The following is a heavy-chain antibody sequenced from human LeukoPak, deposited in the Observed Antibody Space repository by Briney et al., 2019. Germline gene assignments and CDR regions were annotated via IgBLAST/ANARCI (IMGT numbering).Heavy chain of an antibody. V-gene: IGHV1-18*01. Sequence: ASVKVSCKASGYTFTSYGISWVRQAPGQGLEWMGWISAYNGNTNYAQKLQGRVTMTTDTSTSTAYMELRSLRSDDTAVYYCARATGCHQLWLKGALDIWGQGTMVTVSS. J-gene: IGHJ3*02. CDR2: ISAYNGNT. CDR1: GYTFTSYG. D-gene: IGHD5-18*01. CDR3: ARATGCHQLWLKGALDI.